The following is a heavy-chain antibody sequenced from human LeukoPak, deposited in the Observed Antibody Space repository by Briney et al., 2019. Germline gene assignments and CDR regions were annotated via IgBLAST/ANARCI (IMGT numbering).Heavy chain of an antibody. J-gene: IGHJ4*02. CDR1: GFTFSSYW. CDR3: ARAAYYRFDY. V-gene: IGHV3-74*01. CDR2: INSDGSTI. D-gene: IGHD1-26*01. Sequence: GGSLRLSCAASGFTFSSYWVHWVRQAPGKGLEWVARINSDGSTINHADSVRGRFTISRDNAENTLYLEMSSLRAEDTAIYFCARAAYYRFDYWGQGTLVTVSS.